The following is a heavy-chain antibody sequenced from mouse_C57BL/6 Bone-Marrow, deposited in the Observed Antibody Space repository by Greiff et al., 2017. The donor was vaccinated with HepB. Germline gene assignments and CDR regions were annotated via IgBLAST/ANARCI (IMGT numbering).Heavy chain of an antibody. D-gene: IGHD3-2*02. CDR3: ARSTAQATVDY. CDR2: INPGSGGT. J-gene: IGHJ2*01. V-gene: IGHV1-54*01. CDR1: GYAFTNYL. Sequence: VQLQQSGAELVRPGTSVKVSCKASGYAFTNYLIEWVKQRPGQGLEWIGVINPGSGGTKYNEKFKGKATLTADKSSSTAYMQLSSLTSEDSAVYFCARSTAQATVDYWGQGTTLTVSS.